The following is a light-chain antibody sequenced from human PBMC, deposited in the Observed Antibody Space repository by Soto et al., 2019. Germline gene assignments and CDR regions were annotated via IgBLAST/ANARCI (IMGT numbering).Light chain of an antibody. CDR1: SGHSSYA. V-gene: IGLV4-69*01. CDR3: QTWGNGIWV. Sequence: QSVLTQSPSASASLGASVKLTFTLSSGHSSYAIAWHQQQPEKGPRYLMKLNSDGSHSKGDGIPDRFSGSSSGAERYLTISSLQSEDEADSSCQTWGNGIWVFVGGTKLTVL. J-gene: IGLJ3*02. CDR2: LNSDGSH.